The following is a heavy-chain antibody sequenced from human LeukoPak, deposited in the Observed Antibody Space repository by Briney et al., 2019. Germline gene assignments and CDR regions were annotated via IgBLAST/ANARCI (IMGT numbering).Heavy chain of an antibody. Sequence: GESLKISCKGSGYSFTSYWIGWVRQMPGKGLEWMGIIYPGDSYTNYSPSFQGHVTISADKSISTAYLQWSSLKASDTAMYYCASTLYYYDSSGSPPSVGRHYYYYYGMDVWGQGTTVTISS. CDR2: IYPGDSYT. V-gene: IGHV5-51*01. CDR3: ASTLYYYDSSGSPPSVGRHYYYYYGMDV. D-gene: IGHD3-22*01. J-gene: IGHJ6*02. CDR1: GYSFTSYW.